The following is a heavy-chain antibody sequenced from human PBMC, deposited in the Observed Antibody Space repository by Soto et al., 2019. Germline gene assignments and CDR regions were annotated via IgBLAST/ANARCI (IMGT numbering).Heavy chain of an antibody. D-gene: IGHD3-3*01. J-gene: IGHJ6*03. V-gene: IGHV1-18*01. Sequence: QVPLVQSGAEVKKPGASVKVSCKASGYTFTSYGISWVRQAPGQGLEWMGWISAYNGNTNYAQKLQGRVTMTTDTSTSTAYMELRSLRSDDTAVYYCACVLNYDFWSGPRIKSTMMSGYSYYMDVWGKGTTVTVSS. CDR1: GYTFTSYG. CDR2: ISAYNGNT. CDR3: ACVLNYDFWSGPRIKSTMMSGYSYYMDV.